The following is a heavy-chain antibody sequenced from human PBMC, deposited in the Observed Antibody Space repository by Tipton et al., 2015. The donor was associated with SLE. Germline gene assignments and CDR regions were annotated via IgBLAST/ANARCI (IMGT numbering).Heavy chain of an antibody. Sequence: TLSLTCSVSGSTLSRGGYHWSWIRQHPGKGLEWLAYTDYGGTTYYNPSLKSRVTISVDTSKNQFSLRLSSVTAADTAVYYCASPGESCSGPSCYDWYFDLWGRGTLVTVSS. J-gene: IGHJ2*01. CDR1: GSTLSRGGYH. CDR2: TDYGGTT. D-gene: IGHD2-2*01. CDR3: ASPGESCSGPSCYDWYFDL. V-gene: IGHV4-31*03.